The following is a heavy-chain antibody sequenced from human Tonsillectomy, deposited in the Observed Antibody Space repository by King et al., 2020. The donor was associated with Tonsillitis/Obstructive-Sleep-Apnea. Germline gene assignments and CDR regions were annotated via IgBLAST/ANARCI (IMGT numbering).Heavy chain of an antibody. CDR3: ARGPLNYYDSSGYYYPSGNY. CDR2: IDPSDSYT. CDR1: GYSFTSYW. D-gene: IGHD3-22*01. V-gene: IGHV5-10-1*03. Sequence: QLVQSGAEVKKPGESLRISCKGSGYSFTSYWISWVRQMPGKGLEWMGRIDPSDSYTNYSPSFQGHVTISADKSISTAYLQWSSLKASDTAMYYCARGPLNYYDSSGYYYPSGNYWGQGTLVTVSS. J-gene: IGHJ4*02.